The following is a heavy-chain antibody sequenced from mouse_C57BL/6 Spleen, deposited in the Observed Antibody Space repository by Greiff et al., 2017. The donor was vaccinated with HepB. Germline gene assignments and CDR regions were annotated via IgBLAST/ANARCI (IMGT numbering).Heavy chain of an antibody. J-gene: IGHJ2*01. Sequence: DVKLVESGGGLVKPGGSLKLSCAASGFTFSSYAMSWVRQTPEKRLEWVATISDGGSYTYYPDNVKGRFTISRDNAKNNLYLQMSHLKSEDTAMYYCARGGSFYYGNSFDYWGQGTTLTVSS. CDR1: GFTFSSYA. D-gene: IGHD2-1*01. CDR2: ISDGGSYT. CDR3: ARGGSFYYGNSFDY. V-gene: IGHV5-4*03.